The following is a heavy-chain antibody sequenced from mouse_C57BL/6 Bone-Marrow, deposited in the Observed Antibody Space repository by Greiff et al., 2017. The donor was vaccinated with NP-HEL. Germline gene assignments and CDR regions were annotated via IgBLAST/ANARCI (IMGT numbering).Heavy chain of an antibody. CDR3: ARGEYQDYQAWFAY. D-gene: IGHD2-4*01. V-gene: IGHV1-64*01. J-gene: IGHJ3*01. Sequence: QVQLQQPGAELVKPGASVKLSCKASGYTFTSYWMHWVKQRPGQGLEWIGIIHPNSGSTNYNEKFKSKATLTVDKSSSTAYMQLSSLTSEDSAVYYCARGEYQDYQAWFAYWGQGTLVTVSA. CDR2: IHPNSGST. CDR1: GYTFTSYW.